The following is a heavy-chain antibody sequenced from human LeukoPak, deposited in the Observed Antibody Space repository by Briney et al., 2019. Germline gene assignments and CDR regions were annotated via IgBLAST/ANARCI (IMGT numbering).Heavy chain of an antibody. CDR2: IFDVGRT. J-gene: IGHJ4*01. CDR1: GGSVGSIYW. Sequence: PSGTLSLTCAVSGGSVGSIYWWSWVRQPPGKGLEWIGEIFDVGRTNYNPSLKSRVTISVDKSKNQFSLKLTSVTAADTAVYYCARQGAYIIDYWGQGTTVTVSS. CDR3: ARQGAYIIDY. D-gene: IGHD3-10*01. V-gene: IGHV4-4*02.